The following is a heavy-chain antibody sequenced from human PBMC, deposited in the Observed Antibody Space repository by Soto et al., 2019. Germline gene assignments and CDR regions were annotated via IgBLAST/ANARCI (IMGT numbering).Heavy chain of an antibody. J-gene: IGHJ4*02. Sequence: QVQLVQSGAEVRQPASSVKVSCKTSGGTFSSYAISWVRHAPGQGLECMGGIVTIVDTSTYAQKFQGRVTITADESTSTVYMELSSLRSDDTAVYYCVRVVAIPGYPDNWGQGTLVTVSS. D-gene: IGHD5-12*01. CDR3: VRVVAIPGYPDN. CDR1: GGTFSSYA. V-gene: IGHV1-69*12. CDR2: IVTIVDTS.